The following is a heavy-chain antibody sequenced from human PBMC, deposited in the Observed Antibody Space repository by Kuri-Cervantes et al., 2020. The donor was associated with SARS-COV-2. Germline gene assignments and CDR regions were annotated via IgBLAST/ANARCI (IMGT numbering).Heavy chain of an antibody. J-gene: IGHJ4*02. CDR1: GFIFSSHS. D-gene: IGHD4-23*01. V-gene: IGHV3-48*04. CDR2: ISSSGSTI. Sequence: GESLKISCAASGFIFSSHSMNWVRQAPGKGLEWVSYISSSGSTIYYADSVKGRFTISRDNAKNSLYLQMNSLRAEDTAVYYCAREIWGGNLIDYWGQGTLVTVSS. CDR3: AREIWGGNLIDY.